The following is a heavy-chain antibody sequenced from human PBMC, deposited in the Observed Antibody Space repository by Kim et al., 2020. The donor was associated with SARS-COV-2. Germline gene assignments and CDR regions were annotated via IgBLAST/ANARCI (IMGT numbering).Heavy chain of an antibody. CDR3: TITYSGTYYYYYGMDV. D-gene: IGHD1-26*01. CDR2: ICSKAYGGTT. J-gene: IGHJ6*04. V-gene: IGHV3-49*04. Sequence: GGSLRLSCTGSGFTFADYTVSWVRQAPGKGLEWVGFICSKAYGGTTQYAASVNSRFTIPSDESKSIAYLQMNSLKTEDTAVYYCTITYSGTYYYYYGMDVWGKGTTVTVSS. CDR1: GFTFADYT.